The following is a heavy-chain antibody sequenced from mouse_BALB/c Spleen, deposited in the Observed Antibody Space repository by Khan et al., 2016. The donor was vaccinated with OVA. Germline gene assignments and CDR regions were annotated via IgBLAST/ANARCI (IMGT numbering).Heavy chain of an antibody. CDR3: ARSTCRSAVTY. J-gene: IGHJ3*01. D-gene: IGHD2-14*01. CDR1: GDSITSGY. V-gene: IGHV3-8*02. Sequence: EVQLQESGPSLVKPSQTLSLTCSVTGDSITSGYWSWIRKFPGNKLEYMGYMIYTGYTDYNPSLKSRLAITRHTSTNQYYLQLNSVTTEDTATDYSARSTCRSAVTYWGQGTMVTVAA. CDR2: MIYTGYT.